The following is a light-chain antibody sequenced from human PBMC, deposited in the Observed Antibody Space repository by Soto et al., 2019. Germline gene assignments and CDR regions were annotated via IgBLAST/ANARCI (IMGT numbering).Light chain of an antibody. V-gene: IGKV3-15*01. Sequence: EIVMTQSPATLSVSPGGGATLSCRASQSAGTNLAWYQQQPGQPPRLLIYGASIRSTGVPGRFSGSGAGTEFTLTISSLQSADFAVYYCQQYNNWPPLTCGGGTKVEI. CDR1: QSAGTN. J-gene: IGKJ4*01. CDR2: GAS. CDR3: QQYNNWPPLT.